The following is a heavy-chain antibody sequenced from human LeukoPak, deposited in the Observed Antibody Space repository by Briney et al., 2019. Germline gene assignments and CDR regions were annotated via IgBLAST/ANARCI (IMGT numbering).Heavy chain of an antibody. Sequence: GGSLRLSCAASGFTFSIYSMNWVRQAPGKGLEWVSYISSSSSTIYYADSVKGRFTISRDNAKNSVYLQMNSLRAEDTAVYYCARDYPRGVEATTPLDYWGQGTLVTVSS. CDR1: GFTFSIYS. CDR2: ISSSSSTI. V-gene: IGHV3-48*01. J-gene: IGHJ4*02. CDR3: ARDYPRGVEATTPLDY. D-gene: IGHD1-26*01.